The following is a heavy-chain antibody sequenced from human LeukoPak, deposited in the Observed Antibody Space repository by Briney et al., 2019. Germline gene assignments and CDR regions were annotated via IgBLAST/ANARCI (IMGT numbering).Heavy chain of an antibody. Sequence: GGSRRLSCAASGFTFSDYYMSWIRQAPGKGLEWVSYISSSGSTIYYADSVKGRFTISGDNAKNSLYLRMNSLRAEDTAVYYCAGGGNSGSWFDPWGQGTLVTVSS. D-gene: IGHD4-23*01. CDR2: ISSSGSTI. J-gene: IGHJ5*02. CDR1: GFTFSDYY. V-gene: IGHV3-11*04. CDR3: AGGGNSGSWFDP.